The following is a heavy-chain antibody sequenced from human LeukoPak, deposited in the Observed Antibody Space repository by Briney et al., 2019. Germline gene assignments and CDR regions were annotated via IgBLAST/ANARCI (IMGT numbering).Heavy chain of an antibody. CDR2: IYSGGAT. CDR3: ARGYEVFAY. D-gene: IGHD3-3*01. CDR1: GFTVSSNY. J-gene: IGHJ4*02. V-gene: IGHV3-53*01. Sequence: PGESLRLSCAASGFTVSSNYMSWARLAPGKGLEWVSVIYSGGATYYADSVTGRFTISRDNSKNTLYLQMNSLRAEDTAVYYCARGYEVFAYWGQGTLVTVSS.